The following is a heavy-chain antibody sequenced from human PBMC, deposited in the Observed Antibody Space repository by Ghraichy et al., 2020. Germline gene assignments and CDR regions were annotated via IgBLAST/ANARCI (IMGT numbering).Heavy chain of an antibody. CDR3: AKYVGFHWVYYYMDV. D-gene: IGHD3-10*02. Sequence: GGSLRLSCAASGFTFSSYAMSWVRQAPGKGLEWVSAISGSGGSTYYADSVKGRFTISRDNSKNTLYLQMNSLRAEDTAVYYCAKYVGFHWVYYYMDVWGKGTTVTVSS. CDR2: ISGSGGST. V-gene: IGHV3-23*01. CDR1: GFTFSSYA. J-gene: IGHJ6*03.